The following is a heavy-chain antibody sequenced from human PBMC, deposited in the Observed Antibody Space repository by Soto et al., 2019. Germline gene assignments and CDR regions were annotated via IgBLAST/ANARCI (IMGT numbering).Heavy chain of an antibody. CDR2: IYYSGST. Sequence: PSETLSLTCTVSGGSISSGGYYWSWIRQHPGKGLEWIGYIYYSGSTYYNPSLKSRVTISVDTSKNQFSLKLSSVTAADTAVYYCARGVIMVRGPKRNYYYMAVWGKGTTVTVSS. V-gene: IGHV4-31*03. CDR1: GGSISSGGYY. D-gene: IGHD3-10*01. J-gene: IGHJ6*03. CDR3: ARGVIMVRGPKRNYYYMAV.